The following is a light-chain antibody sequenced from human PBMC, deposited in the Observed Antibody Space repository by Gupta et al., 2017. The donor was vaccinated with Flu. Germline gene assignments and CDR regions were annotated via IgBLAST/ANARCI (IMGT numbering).Light chain of an antibody. J-gene: IGLJ3*02. CDR3: SSYTSISTLWV. CDR2: EVS. CDR1: SSDVGGYSY. Sequence: TIPVTGPSSDVGGYSYVHWYQQHPGKAPKLVIYEVSNRPSGVANRFTGSNSGTTASLTISGLQAEDDADYYCSSYTSISTLWVFGGGTKLTVL. V-gene: IGLV2-14*01.